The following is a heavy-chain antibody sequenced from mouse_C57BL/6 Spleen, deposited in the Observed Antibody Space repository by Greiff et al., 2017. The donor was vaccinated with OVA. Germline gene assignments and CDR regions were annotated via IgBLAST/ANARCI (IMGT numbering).Heavy chain of an antibody. Sequence: VHVKQSGGGLVKPGGSLKLSCAASGFTFSDYGMHWVRQAPEKGLEWVAYISSGSSTIYYADTVKGRFTISRDNAKNTLFLQMTSLRSEDTAMYYCARDSNYVDYWGQGTTLTVSS. J-gene: IGHJ2*01. CDR2: ISSGSSTI. CDR3: ARDSNYVDY. CDR1: GFTFSDYG. D-gene: IGHD2-5*01. V-gene: IGHV5-17*01.